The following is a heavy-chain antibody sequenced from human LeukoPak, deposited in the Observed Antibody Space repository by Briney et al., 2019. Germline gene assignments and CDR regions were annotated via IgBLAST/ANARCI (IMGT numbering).Heavy chain of an antibody. CDR3: ARKRHDSSGYHFDY. J-gene: IGHJ4*02. V-gene: IGHV4-59*11. D-gene: IGHD3-22*01. CDR1: GASISSHY. Sequence: PSETLSLTCTVSGASISSHYWSWFRQPPGKELEWIGYIYYSGTTDYNPSLKSRVTISLDTSRTQFSLKLDSVTAADTPVYYCARKRHDSSGYHFDYWGQGTQVTVSS. CDR2: IYYSGTT.